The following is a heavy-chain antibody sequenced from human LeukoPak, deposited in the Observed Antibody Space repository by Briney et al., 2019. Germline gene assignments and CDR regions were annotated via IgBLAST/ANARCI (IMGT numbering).Heavy chain of an antibody. D-gene: IGHD1-26*01. V-gene: IGHV3-33*01. CDR1: GFTFSSYG. CDR2: IWYDGRRK. CDR3: ARLGVGATRDAFDI. J-gene: IGHJ3*02. Sequence: GGSLRLSCAASGFTFSSYGMHWVRQAPGKGLEWVAVIWYDGRRKDYADSVKGRFTISRDNSKNTLYLQMNSLRAEDTAVYYCARLGVGATRDAFDIWGQGTMVTVSS.